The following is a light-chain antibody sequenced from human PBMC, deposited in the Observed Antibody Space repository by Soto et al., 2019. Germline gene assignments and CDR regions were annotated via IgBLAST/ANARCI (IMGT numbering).Light chain of an antibody. Sequence: DIQMTQSPSTLAASVGDTVTMTCRSSSKWLAWYQKKPGKAPKLLIYDVSNLERGVPPRFSGSTSGAESTLTITAMQPDDLGTYYCQHTTDFTFGQGTKGEIK. CDR2: DVS. J-gene: IGKJ2*01. CDR3: QHTTDFT. CDR1: SSSKW. V-gene: IGKV1-5*01.